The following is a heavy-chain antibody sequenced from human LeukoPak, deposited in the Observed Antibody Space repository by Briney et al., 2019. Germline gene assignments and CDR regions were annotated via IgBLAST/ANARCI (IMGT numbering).Heavy chain of an antibody. V-gene: IGHV4-61*02. CDR1: GGSISSGSYY. D-gene: IGHD4-23*01. J-gene: IGHJ6*02. CDR3: ARDHTVVTPIDYYYYGMDV. Sequence: PSETLSLTCTVSGGSISSGSYYWRWIRQPAGKGLEWIGRIYTSGSTNYNPSLKSRFTISVDTSKNQFSLKLSSVTAADTAVYYCARDHTVVTPIDYYYYGMDVWGQGTTVTVSS. CDR2: IYTSGST.